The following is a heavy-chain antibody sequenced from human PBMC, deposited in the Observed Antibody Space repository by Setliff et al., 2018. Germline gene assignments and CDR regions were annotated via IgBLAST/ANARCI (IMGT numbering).Heavy chain of an antibody. Sequence: ASVKVSCKASGYSLSNYVMNWVRQAPGRGLEWMGWINTKTGDPTYAQGYTGRFAFSLDTSDSATYLDISNLKAEDTATYYCARADHLVTTTFDPWGQGTLVTVSS. V-gene: IGHV7-4-1*02. CDR3: ARADHLVTTTFDP. J-gene: IGHJ5*02. D-gene: IGHD4-17*01. CDR2: INTKTGDP. CDR1: GYSLSNYV.